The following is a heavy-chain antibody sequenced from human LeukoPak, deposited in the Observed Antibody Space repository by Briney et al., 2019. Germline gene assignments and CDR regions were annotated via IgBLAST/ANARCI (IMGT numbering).Heavy chain of an antibody. CDR3: ARQSDSGYDWDNWFDP. CDR2: IYYSGST. V-gene: IGHV4-39*01. J-gene: IGHJ5*02. Sequence: SETLSLTCTVSGGSISSSSYYWGWIRQPPGKGLEWIGSIYYSGSTYYNPSLKSRVTISVDTSKNQFSLKLSSVTAADTAVYYCARQSDSGYDWDNWFDPWGQGTLVTVSS. CDR1: GGSISSSSYY. D-gene: IGHD5-12*01.